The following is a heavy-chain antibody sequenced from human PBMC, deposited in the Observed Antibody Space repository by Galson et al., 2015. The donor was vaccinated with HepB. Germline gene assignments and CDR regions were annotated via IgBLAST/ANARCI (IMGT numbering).Heavy chain of an antibody. V-gene: IGHV1-18*01. CDR1: GYIFTNYG. CDR2: IFSYNDNT. J-gene: IGHJ4*02. CDR3: ARHSGNYYFDY. D-gene: IGHD1-26*01. Sequence: SVKVSCKASGYIFTNYGISWVRQAPGQGLEWMGWIFSYNDNTDYGQKFQGRVTMTTDTSTSTAYMELRSLRSDDTAFYYCARHSGNYYFDYWGQGTLVTISS.